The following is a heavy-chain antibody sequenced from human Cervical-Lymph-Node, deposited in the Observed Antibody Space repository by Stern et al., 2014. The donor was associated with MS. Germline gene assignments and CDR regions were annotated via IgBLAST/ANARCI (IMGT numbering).Heavy chain of an antibody. CDR3: ARVTVVRGLTSHSHYYGLDV. V-gene: IGHV2-70*01. CDR2: IDWADDK. D-gene: IGHD3-10*01. CDR1: GFSLTTSGMC. J-gene: IGHJ6*02. Sequence: QVTLKESGPALVKPTQTLTLTCTYSGFSLTTSGMCVTWIRQPPGKALEWLGVIDWADDKHYRPSLETRLTISKDTAKNQVALTVTNVDPGDTATYYCARVTVVRGLTSHSHYYGLDVWGQGTTVTVS.